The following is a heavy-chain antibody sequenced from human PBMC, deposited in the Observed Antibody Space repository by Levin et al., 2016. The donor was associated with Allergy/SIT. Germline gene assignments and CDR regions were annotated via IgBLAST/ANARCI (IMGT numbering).Heavy chain of an antibody. J-gene: IGHJ4*02. CDR2: INHSGST. CDR3: ARVGCSGGSCRTDFDY. V-gene: IGHV4-34*01. Sequence: RQAPGKGLEWIGEINHSGSTNYNPSLKSRVTISVDTSKNQFSLKLSSVTAADTAVYYCARVGCSGGSCRTDFDYWGQGTLVTVSS. D-gene: IGHD2-15*01.